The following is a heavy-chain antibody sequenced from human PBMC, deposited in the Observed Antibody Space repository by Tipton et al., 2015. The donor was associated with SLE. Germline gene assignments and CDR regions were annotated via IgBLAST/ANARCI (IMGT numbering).Heavy chain of an antibody. J-gene: IGHJ4*02. CDR1: GFTFSSYW. Sequence: SLRLSCAASGFTFSSYWMHWVRQAPGKGLVWVSRINSDGSSTSYADSVKGRFTISRDNAKNTLYLQMNSLRAEDTAVYYCAKSGLGDYFDYWGQGTLVTVSS. CDR2: INSDGSST. V-gene: IGHV3-74*01. D-gene: IGHD3-16*01. CDR3: AKSGLGDYFDY.